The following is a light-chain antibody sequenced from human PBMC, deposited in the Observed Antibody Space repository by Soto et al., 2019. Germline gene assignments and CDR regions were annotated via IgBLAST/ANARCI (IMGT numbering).Light chain of an antibody. CDR2: DDN. CDR1: NSNIGTNY. V-gene: IGLV1-51*01. J-gene: IGLJ3*02. CDR3: GTWDSGLSAGGV. Sequence: QSVLTQPPSVSAAPGQKVTISCSGNNSNIGTNYVSWYQQLPGTAPKLLIYDDNKRPSGIPDRFSGSKSGTSATLGITGLQTGDEADYYCGTWDSGLSAGGVFGGGTKLTVL.